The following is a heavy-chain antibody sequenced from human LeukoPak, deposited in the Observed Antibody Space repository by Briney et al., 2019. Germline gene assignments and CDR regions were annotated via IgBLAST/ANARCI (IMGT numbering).Heavy chain of an antibody. V-gene: IGHV1-2*02. CDR3: ARGASSVDTAMTSGTLFDY. Sequence: ASVKVPCKASGYTFTGYYMHWVRQAPGQGLEWMGWINPNSGGTNYAQKFQGRVTMTRDTSISTAYMELSRLRSDDTAVYYCARGASSVDTAMTSGTLFDYWGQGTLVTVSS. CDR1: GYTFTGYY. J-gene: IGHJ4*02. CDR2: INPNSGGT. D-gene: IGHD5-18*01.